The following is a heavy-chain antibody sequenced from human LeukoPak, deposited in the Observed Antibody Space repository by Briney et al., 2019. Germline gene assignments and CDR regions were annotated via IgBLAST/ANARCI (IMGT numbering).Heavy chain of an antibody. Sequence: SETLSLTCAVYGGSFSGYYWSWIRQPPGKGLEWIGYIYYSGSTNYNPSLKSRVTISVDTSKNQFSLKLSSVTAADTAVYYCARVVRDGSGSYKYYFDYWGQGTLVTVSS. D-gene: IGHD3-10*01. CDR1: GGSFSGYY. J-gene: IGHJ4*02. V-gene: IGHV4-59*12. CDR3: ARVVRDGSGSYKYYFDY. CDR2: IYYSGST.